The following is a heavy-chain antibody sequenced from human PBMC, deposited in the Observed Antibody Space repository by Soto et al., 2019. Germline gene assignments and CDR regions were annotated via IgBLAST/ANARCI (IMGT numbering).Heavy chain of an antibody. CDR2: ISGSGGST. V-gene: IGHV3-23*01. CDR1: GLTFSSYG. D-gene: IGHD3-10*01. Sequence: PGGSLRLSCAASGLTFSSYGMSWVRQAPGKGLEWVSSISGSGGSTYYADSVKGRFTISRDNSKNTLYLQMSSPRAEDTAVYYCANRNDYGSGSYFPFDHWGQGTLVTVSS. J-gene: IGHJ4*02. CDR3: ANRNDYGSGSYFPFDH.